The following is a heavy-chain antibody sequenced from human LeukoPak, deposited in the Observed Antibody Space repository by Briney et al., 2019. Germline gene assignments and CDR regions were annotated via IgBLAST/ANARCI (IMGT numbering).Heavy chain of an antibody. J-gene: IGHJ5*02. CDR3: ARDRMAAIARGWFDP. CDR2: IKQDGSEK. V-gene: IGHV3-7*01. D-gene: IGHD5-24*01. CDR1: GFTVNSKY. Sequence: GGSLRLSCAASGFTVNSKYMSWVRQAPGKGLEGVANIKQDGSEKYYVDSVKGRFTISRDNAKNSLYLQMNSLRAEDTAVYYCARDRMAAIARGWFDPWGQGTLVTVSS.